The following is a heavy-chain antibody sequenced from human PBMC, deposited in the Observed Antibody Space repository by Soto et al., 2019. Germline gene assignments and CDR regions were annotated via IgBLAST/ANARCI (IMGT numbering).Heavy chain of an antibody. V-gene: IGHV3-30*18. D-gene: IGHD2-2*01. J-gene: IGHJ4*02. CDR2: ISYDGSNK. Sequence: QVQLVESGGGVVQPGRSLRLSCAASGFTFSSYGMHWVRQAPGKGLEWVAVISYDGSNKYYADSVKGRFTISRDNSKNTLYLQMNSLIAEDTAVYYCAKRGPAAVDYWGQGTLVTVSS. CDR1: GFTFSSYG. CDR3: AKRGPAAVDY.